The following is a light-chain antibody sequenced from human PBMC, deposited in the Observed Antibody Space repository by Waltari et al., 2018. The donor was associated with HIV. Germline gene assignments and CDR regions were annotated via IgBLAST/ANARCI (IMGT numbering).Light chain of an antibody. CDR2: GAS. Sequence: EMVVTQSPATVSVSLGERATLSCRASHSVGINLAWYQQKPGQAPRLLIYGASTRATDIPGRFSGSGSGTDFTITISSLQSEDSAVYFCQQDSNRPPWAFGQGTKVEI. V-gene: IGKV3D-15*01. J-gene: IGKJ1*01. CDR1: HSVGIN. CDR3: QQDSNRPPWA.